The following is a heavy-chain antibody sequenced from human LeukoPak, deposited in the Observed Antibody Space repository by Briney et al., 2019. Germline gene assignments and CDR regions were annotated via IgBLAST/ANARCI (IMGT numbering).Heavy chain of an antibody. D-gene: IGHD3-22*01. V-gene: IGHV3-23*01. Sequence: GGSLRLSCAASGFTFSTYAMSWVRQGPGKGLEWVSSISSSGGVTFYAGSMRGRFTISRDNSKNTLFLQMNSLRADDTAVYYCAKDRPNYYESNGHYYRRDGDCWGQGTLVTVSS. CDR1: GFTFSTYA. J-gene: IGHJ4*02. CDR3: AKDRPNYYESNGHYYRRDGDC. CDR2: ISSSGGVT.